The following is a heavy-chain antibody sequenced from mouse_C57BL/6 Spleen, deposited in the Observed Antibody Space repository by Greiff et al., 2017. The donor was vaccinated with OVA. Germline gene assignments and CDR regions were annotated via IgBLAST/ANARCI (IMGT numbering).Heavy chain of an antibody. CDR3: ARVPITTVVDYAMDY. D-gene: IGHD1-1*01. Sequence: VQLQQSGPELVKPGASVKISCKASGYAFSSSWMNWVKQRPGKGLEWIGRIYPGDGDTNYNGKFKGKATLTADKSSSTAYMQLSSLTSEDSAVYFCARVPITTVVDYAMDYWGQGTSVTVSS. J-gene: IGHJ4*01. CDR2: IYPGDGDT. V-gene: IGHV1-82*01. CDR1: GYAFSSSW.